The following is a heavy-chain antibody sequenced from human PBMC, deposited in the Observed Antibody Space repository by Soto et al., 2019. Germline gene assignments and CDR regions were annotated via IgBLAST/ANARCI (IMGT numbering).Heavy chain of an antibody. V-gene: IGHV3-30-3*01. Sequence: QVQLVESGGGVVQPGRSLRLSCAASGFTFSSYAMHWVRQAPGKGLEWVAVISYDGSNKYYADSVKGRFTISRDNSKNTLYLQMNSLRAEDTAVYYCARDMRYCGGDCRFRLYGMDVWGQGTTVTVSS. J-gene: IGHJ6*02. CDR3: ARDMRYCGGDCRFRLYGMDV. D-gene: IGHD2-21*02. CDR1: GFTFSSYA. CDR2: ISYDGSNK.